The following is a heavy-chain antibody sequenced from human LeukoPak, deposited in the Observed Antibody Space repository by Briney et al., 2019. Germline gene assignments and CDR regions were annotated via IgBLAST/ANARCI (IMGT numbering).Heavy chain of an antibody. CDR3: SRGSGWLSVY. Sequence: GGSLRLSCIASGFTFGDYLMSWFRQAPGKGLEWIGFINGGTTEYAASVKGRFTISRDDSTSIAYLQMNSLTTEDTAVYYCSRGSGWLSVYWGQGTLVTVSS. J-gene: IGHJ4*02. CDR1: GFTFGDYL. D-gene: IGHD6-19*01. V-gene: IGHV3-49*03. CDR2: INGGTT.